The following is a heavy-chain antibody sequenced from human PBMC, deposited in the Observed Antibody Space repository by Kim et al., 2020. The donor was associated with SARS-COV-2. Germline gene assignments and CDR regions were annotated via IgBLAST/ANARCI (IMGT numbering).Heavy chain of an antibody. CDR2: IIAYNGNT. D-gene: IGHD3-3*01. Sequence: ASVKVSCKASGYTFTSYGISWVRQAPGQGLELMGLIIAYNGNTNYAQKLQGRVTMTTDTSTSTAYMELRSLRSDDTAVYYCAREKYYDFWNGYYTYYGMDVWGQGTTVTVSS. CDR3: AREKYYDFWNGYYTYYGMDV. V-gene: IGHV1-18*01. J-gene: IGHJ6*02. CDR1: GYTFTSYG.